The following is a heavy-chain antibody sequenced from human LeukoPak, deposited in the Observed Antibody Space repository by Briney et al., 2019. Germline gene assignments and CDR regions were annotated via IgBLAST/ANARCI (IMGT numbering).Heavy chain of an antibody. Sequence: SETLSLTCTVSGGSISSSNYYWGWIRQPPGKGLEWIGSIYYSGSTYYNPSPKSRVTISVDTSKNQFSLKLTSVTAADTAVYYCARRGCSSTSCYGGTNLPFDYWGQGTLLTVSS. CDR1: GGSISSSNYY. V-gene: IGHV4-39*01. CDR3: ARRGCSSTSCYGGTNLPFDY. J-gene: IGHJ4*02. D-gene: IGHD2-2*01. CDR2: IYYSGST.